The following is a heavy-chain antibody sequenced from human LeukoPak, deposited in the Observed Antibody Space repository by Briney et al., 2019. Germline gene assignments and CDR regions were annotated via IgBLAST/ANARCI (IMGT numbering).Heavy chain of an antibody. CDR2: INPNSGGT. Sequence: ASVMVSCKASGYTFTGYYMHWVRQAPGQGLEWMGWINPNSGGTNYAQKFQGRVTMTRDTSISTAYMELSRLRSDGTAVYYCARDRWIQLRYYFDYWGQGTLATVSS. CDR3: ARDRWIQLRYYFDY. D-gene: IGHD5-18*01. CDR1: GYTFTGYY. V-gene: IGHV1-2*02. J-gene: IGHJ4*02.